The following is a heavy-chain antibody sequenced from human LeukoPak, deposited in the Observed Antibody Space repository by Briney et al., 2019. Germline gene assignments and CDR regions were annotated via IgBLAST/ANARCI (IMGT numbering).Heavy chain of an antibody. CDR3: TRGRAAGD. CDR2: VSPDSGDT. D-gene: IGHD6-19*01. Sequence: ASVKVSCKASGYTFTNNDINWVRQATGQGIEWMGWVSPDSGDTGYAPNFRGRVTMTTDTSINTAHMELTSLTSEDTAIYYCTRGRAAGDWGQGTLVTVSS. V-gene: IGHV1-8*01. CDR1: GYTFTNND. J-gene: IGHJ4*02.